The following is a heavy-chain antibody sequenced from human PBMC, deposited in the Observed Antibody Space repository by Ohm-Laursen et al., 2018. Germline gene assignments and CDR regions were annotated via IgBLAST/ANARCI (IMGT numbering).Heavy chain of an antibody. CDR1: GGSFSGYY. Sequence: SQTLSLTCAVYGGSFSGYYWSWIRQPPGKGLEWIGEINHSGSTNYNPPLKSRVTISVDTSKNQFSLKLSSVTAADTAVYYCARGTWIQLWLTPFDYWGQGTLVTVSS. J-gene: IGHJ4*02. V-gene: IGHV4-34*01. CDR3: ARGTWIQLWLTPFDY. CDR2: INHSGST. D-gene: IGHD5-18*01.